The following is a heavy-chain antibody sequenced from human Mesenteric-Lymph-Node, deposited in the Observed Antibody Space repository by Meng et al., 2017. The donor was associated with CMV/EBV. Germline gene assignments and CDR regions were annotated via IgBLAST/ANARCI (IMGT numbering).Heavy chain of an antibody. Sequence: ASVKVSCKATGYTFTGYYIHWVRQAPGQGLEWMGWINPNSGVTKYAQKFQGRVTMTRDTSISTAYMELSRLRSDDTAVYYCARGDPAYCSSTSCPYYYYYGMDVWGQGTTVTVSS. V-gene: IGHV1-2*02. CDR3: ARGDPAYCSSTSCPYYYYYGMDV. CDR2: INPNSGVT. D-gene: IGHD2-2*01. J-gene: IGHJ6*02. CDR1: GYTFTGYY.